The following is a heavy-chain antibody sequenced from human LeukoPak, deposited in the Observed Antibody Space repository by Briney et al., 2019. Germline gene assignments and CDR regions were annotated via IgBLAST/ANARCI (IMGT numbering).Heavy chain of an antibody. Sequence: ASVEVSCKASGYTFTTYAMTWVRQAPGQGLEWMGWINTNTGNPTYAQGFTGRFVFSLDTSVSTAYLQISSLKAEDTAVYYCARGNHVLYYWGQGTLVTVSS. V-gene: IGHV7-4-1*02. CDR2: INTNTGNP. D-gene: IGHD1-14*01. J-gene: IGHJ4*02. CDR1: GYTFTTYA. CDR3: ARGNHVLYY.